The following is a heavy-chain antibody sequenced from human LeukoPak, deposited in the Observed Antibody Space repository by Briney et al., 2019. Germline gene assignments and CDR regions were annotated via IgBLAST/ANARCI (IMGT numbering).Heavy chain of an antibody. V-gene: IGHV1-2*02. CDR2: INPNSGGT. J-gene: IGHJ4*02. CDR1: GYTFTGYY. D-gene: IGHD5-18*01. Sequence: GASVKVSCKASGYTFTGYYMHWVRQAPGQGLEWMGWINPNSGGTYYAQKFQGRVTMTSDTSISTAYMDLSRLRSDNTAVYYCARENTAMLGSFDYWGQGTLVTVSS. CDR3: ARENTAMLGSFDY.